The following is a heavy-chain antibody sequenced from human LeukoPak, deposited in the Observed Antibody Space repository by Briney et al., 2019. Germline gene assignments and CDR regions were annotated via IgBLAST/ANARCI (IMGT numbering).Heavy chain of an antibody. V-gene: IGHV3-9*01. D-gene: IGHD3-22*01. CDR1: GFTFDDYA. J-gene: IGHJ4*02. CDR3: ARGGYYDSSGFDY. CDR2: ISSNSGSL. Sequence: GGSLRLSCAASGFTFDDYAMHWVRQAPGKGLEWVSSISSNSGSLVYADSVKGRFTISRDNAKSSLYLQMNSLRAEDTAVYYCARGGYYDSSGFDYWGQGTLVTVSS.